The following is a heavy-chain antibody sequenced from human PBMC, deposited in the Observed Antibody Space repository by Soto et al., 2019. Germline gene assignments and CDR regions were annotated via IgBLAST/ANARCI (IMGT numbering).Heavy chain of an antibody. Sequence: ASVKVSCKASGYTFTGYYMHWVRQAPGQGLEWMGWINPNSGGTNYAQKFQGRVTMTRDTSISTAYMELSRLRPDDTAVYYCARDPFPYCSSTSCYTVRYYYYYGMDVWGQGTTVTVSS. J-gene: IGHJ6*02. V-gene: IGHV1-2*02. CDR2: INPNSGGT. CDR3: ARDPFPYCSSTSCYTVRYYYYYGMDV. CDR1: GYTFTGYY. D-gene: IGHD2-2*02.